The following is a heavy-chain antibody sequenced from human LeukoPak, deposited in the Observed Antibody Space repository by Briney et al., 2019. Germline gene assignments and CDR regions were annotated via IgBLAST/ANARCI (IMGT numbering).Heavy chain of an antibody. V-gene: IGHV4-61*02. CDR3: ARDSLRYCSSTSCSNWFDP. CDR1: GGSISSGSYH. CDR2: IYTSGST. D-gene: IGHD2-2*01. Sequence: PSQTLSLTCTVSGGSISSGSYHWSWIRQPAGKGLEWIGRIYTSGSTNYNPSLKSRVTISVDTSKNQFSLKLSSVTAADTAVYYCARDSLRYCSSTSCSNWFDPWGQGTLVTVSS. J-gene: IGHJ5*02.